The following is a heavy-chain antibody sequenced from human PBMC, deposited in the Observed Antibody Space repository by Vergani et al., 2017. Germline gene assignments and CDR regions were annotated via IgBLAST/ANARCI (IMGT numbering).Heavy chain of an antibody. CDR1: GFTFSSYS. Sequence: EVQLVESGGGLVQPGGSLRLSCAASGFTFSSYSMNWVRQAPGKGLEWVSYISSSSSNIYYADSVKGRFTISRDNAKNSLYLQMNSLRAEDTAVYYCARDSELWLESLDYWGQGTLVTVSS. CDR2: ISSSSSNI. D-gene: IGHD5-18*01. CDR3: ARDSELWLESLDY. V-gene: IGHV3-48*04. J-gene: IGHJ4*02.